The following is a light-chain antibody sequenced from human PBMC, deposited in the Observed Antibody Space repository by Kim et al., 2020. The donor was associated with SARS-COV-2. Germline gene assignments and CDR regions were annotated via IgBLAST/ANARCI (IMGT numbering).Light chain of an antibody. Sequence: VALGQTVRITCQGDSLRSYYATWYQQKPGQAPIVVIYGKNNRPSGIPDRFSGSSSGDTASLTITGTQAGDEADYYCNSRGSNDNVLFGGGTQQTVL. CDR1: SLRSYY. CDR2: GKN. J-gene: IGLJ2*01. CDR3: NSRGSNDNVL. V-gene: IGLV3-19*01.